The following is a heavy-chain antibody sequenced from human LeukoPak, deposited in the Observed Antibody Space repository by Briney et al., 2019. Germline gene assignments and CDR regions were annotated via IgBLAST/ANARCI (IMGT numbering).Heavy chain of an antibody. CDR1: GFTFSSYW. CDR2: INSDGSST. J-gene: IGHJ4*02. D-gene: IGHD1-26*01. CDR3: AGQISESYSLHDY. Sequence: GGSLRLSCAASGFTFSSYWMHWVRQAPGKGLVWVSRINSDGSSTSYADSVKGRFTISGDNAKNTLYLQMNSLRAEDTAVYYCAGQISESYSLHDYWGQGTLVTVSS. V-gene: IGHV3-74*01.